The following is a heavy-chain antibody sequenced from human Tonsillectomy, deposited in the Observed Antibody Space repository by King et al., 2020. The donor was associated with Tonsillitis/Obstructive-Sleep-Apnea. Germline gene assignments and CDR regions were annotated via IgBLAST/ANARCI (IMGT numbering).Heavy chain of an antibody. J-gene: IGHJ6*02. CDR2: INPNSGGT. CDR1: GYTFTGYY. D-gene: IGHD5-18*01. CDR3: ARDLGKTAMVKPPYYYYYGMDV. V-gene: IGHV1-2*02. Sequence: AQLVQSGAEVKKPGASVKVSCKASGYTFTGYYMHWVRQAPGQGLEWMGWINPNSGGTNYAQKFQGRVTMTRDTSISTAYMELRRVRSDDTAVYYCARDLGKTAMVKPPYYYYYGMDVWGQGTTVTVSS.